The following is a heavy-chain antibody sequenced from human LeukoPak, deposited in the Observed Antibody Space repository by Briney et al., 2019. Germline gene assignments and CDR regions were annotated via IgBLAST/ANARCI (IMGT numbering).Heavy chain of an antibody. V-gene: IGHV3-7*01. J-gene: IGHJ4*02. CDR3: APDRGYSGCDLGY. CDR1: GFTFSSYW. D-gene: IGHD5-12*01. Sequence: GGSLRLSCAASGFTFSSYWMSWVRQAPGKGLEWVANIKQDGSEKYVDSAKGRFTISRDNAKNSLYLQMNSLRAEDTAVYYCAPDRGYSGCDLGYWGQGTLVTVSS. CDR2: IKQDGSEK.